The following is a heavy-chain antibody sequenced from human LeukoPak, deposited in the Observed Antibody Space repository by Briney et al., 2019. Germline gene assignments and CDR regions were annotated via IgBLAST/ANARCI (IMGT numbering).Heavy chain of an antibody. V-gene: IGHV3-74*01. J-gene: IGHJ5*02. CDR3: ARGFAVNWFDP. CDR1: GFTFSTFW. Sequence: GGSLRLSCAASGFTFSTFWMHWVRQAPGKGLVWVSRINTDGSSTSYADSVKGRFTMSRDNAKNTLYLQMNSLRAGDSAVYYCARGFAVNWFDPWGQGTLVTVSS. D-gene: IGHD3-16*01. CDR2: INTDGSST.